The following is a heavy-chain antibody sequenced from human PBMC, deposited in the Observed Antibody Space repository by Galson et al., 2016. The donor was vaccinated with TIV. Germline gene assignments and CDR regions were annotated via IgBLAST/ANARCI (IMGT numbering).Heavy chain of an antibody. Sequence: QSGAEVKKPGESLKISCKGSVNSFSTYWIGWVRQLPGKGLEWMGFIYPDDSETRYNPSFRGQVTFSVDKSISTAYLQWSSLKASDTVMYYCATPHNDGGYFDYWGQGTLVTVSS. CDR2: IYPDDSET. CDR1: VNSFSTYW. V-gene: IGHV5-51*03. D-gene: IGHD3-16*01. CDR3: ATPHNDGGYFDY. J-gene: IGHJ4*02.